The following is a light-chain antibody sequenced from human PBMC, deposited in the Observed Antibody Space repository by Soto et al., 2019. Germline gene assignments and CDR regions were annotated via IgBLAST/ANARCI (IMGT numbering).Light chain of an antibody. V-gene: IGKV1-5*03. CDR1: QTISSW. CDR3: QHYNSYPEA. J-gene: IGKJ1*01. CDR2: KAS. Sequence: DVQMTQSPSTLSGSVGDRVTITCRASQTISSWLAWYQQKPGKAPKLLIYKASTLKSGVPSRFSGSGSGTEFTLTISSLQPDDFATYYCQHYNSYPEAFGQGTTVDIK.